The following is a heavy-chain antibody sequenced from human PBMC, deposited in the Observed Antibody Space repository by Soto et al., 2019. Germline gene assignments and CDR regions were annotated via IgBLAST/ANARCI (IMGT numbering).Heavy chain of an antibody. CDR1: GFTFSSYA. V-gene: IGHV3-30-3*01. J-gene: IGHJ4*02. CDR3: ARPASGSGSYPDY. D-gene: IGHD3-10*01. Sequence: QVQLVESGGGVVQPGRSLRLSCAASGFTFSSYAMHWVRQAPGKGLEWVAVISYDGGNKYYADAVKGRFTISRDNSKNTLFLQINSLRADDTAVYYCARPASGSGSYPDYWGQGTLVTVSS. CDR2: ISYDGGNK.